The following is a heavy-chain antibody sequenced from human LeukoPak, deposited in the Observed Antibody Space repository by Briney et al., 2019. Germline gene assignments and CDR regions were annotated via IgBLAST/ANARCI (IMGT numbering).Heavy chain of an antibody. Sequence: ASVKVSCKASGYTFTSYDINWVRQATGQGLEWMGWMNPNSGNTGYAQKFQGRVTMTRNTSISTAYMELSSLRSEDTAVYYCARRGYDSSAYYYVSDHDAFDIWGQGTMVTVSS. CDR1: GYTFTSYD. CDR3: ARRGYDSSAYYYVSDHDAFDI. CDR2: MNPNSGNT. J-gene: IGHJ3*02. V-gene: IGHV1-8*01. D-gene: IGHD3-22*01.